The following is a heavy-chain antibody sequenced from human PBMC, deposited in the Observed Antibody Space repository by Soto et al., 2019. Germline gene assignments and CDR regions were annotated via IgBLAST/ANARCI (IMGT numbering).Heavy chain of an antibody. V-gene: IGHV4-30-4*02. J-gene: IGHJ6*02. D-gene: IGHD2-15*01. CDR1: GGSISSGDCY. CDR3: ARVDCSGGSCYSFVSPGKYNGMVV. Sequence: SETLSLTCTVSGGSISSGDCYWSWIRQHPGKGPEWIGDISNSGSTYYSPSLRSRVTISVDTSKKQFSLKLSSVTAADTAVYYCARVDCSGGSCYSFVSPGKYNGMVVRGQGTTVA. CDR2: ISNSGST.